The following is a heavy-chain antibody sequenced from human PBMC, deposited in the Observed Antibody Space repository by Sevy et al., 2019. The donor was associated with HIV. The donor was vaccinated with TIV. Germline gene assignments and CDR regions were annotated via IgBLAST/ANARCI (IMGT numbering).Heavy chain of an antibody. J-gene: IGHJ4*02. V-gene: IGHV3-21*01. CDR3: ARSYSSSWYILYYFEY. Sequence: GGSLRLSCAASRFSFSSYSVSWVRQAPGKGLEWVASIASSNSYIYYSDSVKGRFTISRDNAKNSLFLHMNTLRAEDTAVYYCARSYSSSWYILYYFEYWGQGTPVTVSS. CDR1: RFSFSSYS. CDR2: IASSNSYI. D-gene: IGHD6-13*01.